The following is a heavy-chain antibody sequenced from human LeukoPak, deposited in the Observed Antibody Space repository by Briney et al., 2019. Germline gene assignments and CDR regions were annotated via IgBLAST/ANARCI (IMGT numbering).Heavy chain of an antibody. CDR1: GYTFTGYY. V-gene: IGHV1-2*02. D-gene: IGHD3-9*01. J-gene: IGHJ6*02. Sequence: ALVKVSCKASGYTFTGYYMHWVRQAPGQGLEWMGWINPNSGGTNYAQKFQGRVTMTRDTSISTAYMELSRLRSDDTAVYYCARDLGKILTGSPRPLYYYYGMDVWGQGTTVTVSS. CDR2: INPNSGGT. CDR3: ARDLGKILTGSPRPLYYYYGMDV.